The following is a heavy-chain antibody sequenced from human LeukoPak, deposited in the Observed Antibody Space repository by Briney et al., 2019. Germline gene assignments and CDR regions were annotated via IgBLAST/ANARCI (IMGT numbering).Heavy chain of an antibody. D-gene: IGHD1-1*01. CDR2: ISSNGGNI. CDR1: GFTFSSYA. Sequence: GGSPRLSCSASGFTFSSYAMHWVRQAPGKGLEYVSTISSNGGNIYYADSVKGRFTISRDNSKNTLHLQMSSLRPDDTAVYYCVREWYSAMYWGQGTLVTVSS. V-gene: IGHV3-64D*06. CDR3: VREWYSAMY. J-gene: IGHJ4*02.